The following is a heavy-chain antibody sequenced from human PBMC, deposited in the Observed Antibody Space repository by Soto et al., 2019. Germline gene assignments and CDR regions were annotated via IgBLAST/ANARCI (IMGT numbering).Heavy chain of an antibody. CDR1: GSTFINYG. V-gene: IGHV3-23*01. Sequence: PGGSLKLSFPAPGSTFINYGMTWVGQAPGKGLGGVSVISGVGISTYYADSWKGRFTISRDNSKNTRYLQLNTRRAEDTVVYYCARMGLGVRAASYSYRGRDGGGQGHTLT. CDR2: ISGVGIST. J-gene: IGHJ6*01. CDR3: ARMGLGVRAASYSYRGRDG. D-gene: IGHD2-2*01.